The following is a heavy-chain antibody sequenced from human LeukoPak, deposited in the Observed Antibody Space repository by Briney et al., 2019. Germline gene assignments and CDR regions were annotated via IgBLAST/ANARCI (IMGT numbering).Heavy chain of an antibody. J-gene: IGHJ4*02. Sequence: GGSLRLSCAASGFTFSGSAMHWVRQASGKGLEWVGRIRSKANSYATAYAASVKGRFTISRDDSKNTAYLQMNSLKTEDTAVYYCTRLKVGGGSSSWYNYWGKGPLVTVSS. CDR3: TRLKVGGGSSSWYNY. CDR2: IRSKANSYAT. V-gene: IGHV3-73*01. D-gene: IGHD6-13*01. CDR1: GFTFSGSA.